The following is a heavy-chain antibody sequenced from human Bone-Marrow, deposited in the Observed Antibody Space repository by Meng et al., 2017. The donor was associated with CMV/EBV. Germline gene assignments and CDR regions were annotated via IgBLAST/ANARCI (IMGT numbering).Heavy chain of an antibody. V-gene: IGHV3-48*03. CDR1: TFTFRNYE. CDR2: ISASGHTI. Sequence: GESLKISCGASTFTFRNYEMNWVRQSPGKGLEWVSYISASGHTIYYADSVKGRFTISRNNAKNSLFLQINSLRAEDTAVYYCAILSDLVLMVHLGESFDSWGQGTLVTVSS. D-gene: IGHD2-8*01. CDR3: AILSDLVLMVHLGESFDS. J-gene: IGHJ4*02.